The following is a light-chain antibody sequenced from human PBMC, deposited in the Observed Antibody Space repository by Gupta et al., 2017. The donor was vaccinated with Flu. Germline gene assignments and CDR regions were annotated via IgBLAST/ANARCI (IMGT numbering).Light chain of an antibody. J-gene: IGKJ4*01. CDR3: LQANSFPLS. Sequence: DIQMTQSPSTVSASVGDRVSITCRASQHINSWLAWYQKKPGQAPKVLIYAASSLQSGVPSRFSGSGYVTDFTLTISSLQPEDFATYCCLQANSFPLSFGGGTKVEMK. CDR1: QHINSW. CDR2: AAS. V-gene: IGKV1-12*01.